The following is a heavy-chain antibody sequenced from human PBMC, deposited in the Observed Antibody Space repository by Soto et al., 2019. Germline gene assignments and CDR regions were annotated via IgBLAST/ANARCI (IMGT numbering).Heavy chain of an antibody. V-gene: IGHV3-33*01. D-gene: IGHD1-7*01. J-gene: IGHJ4*02. CDR3: ARDGIGGTVFRGFCDY. CDR1: RSIFSGYG. CDR2: IWYDGSNK. Sequence: QEHLVESGGGVVQPGRSLRLSCAASRSIFSGYGMHWVRQAPGKGLEWVAVIWYDGSNKYYADSVKGRFTISRDNFQNMLYLPMDSLRVEDTAVDYCARDGIGGTVFRGFCDYWGQGTLVTVSS.